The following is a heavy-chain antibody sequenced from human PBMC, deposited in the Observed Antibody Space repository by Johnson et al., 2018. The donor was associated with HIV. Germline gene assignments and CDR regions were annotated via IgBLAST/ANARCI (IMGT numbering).Heavy chain of an antibody. CDR1: GFTFSSYA. CDR3: ARVTHIQLWANDAFDI. CDR2: VSSNGGST. D-gene: IGHD5-18*01. J-gene: IGHJ3*02. Sequence: EQLVESGGGLVQPGGSLRLSCAASGFTFSSYAMHWVRQAPGKGLEYVSAVSSNGGSTYYANSVRGRFTISRDNSKNTLYLQMNSLRAEDTAVYYCARVTHIQLWANDAFDIWGQGTMVTVSS. V-gene: IGHV3-64*01.